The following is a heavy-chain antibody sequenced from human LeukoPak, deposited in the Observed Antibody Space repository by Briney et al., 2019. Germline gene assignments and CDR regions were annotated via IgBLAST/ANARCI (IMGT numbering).Heavy chain of an antibody. V-gene: IGHV4-39*01. CDR1: GVSISSSSYY. CDR2: IYYSGST. CDR3: ARHMLRGGGFAEFDY. J-gene: IGHJ4*02. D-gene: IGHD3-10*01. Sequence: SETLSLTCTVSGVSISSSSYYWGWIRQPPGKGLEWIGSIYYSGSTYYNPSLKSRVTISVDTSKSRFSLKLTSVTAADTAVYYCARHMLRGGGFAEFDYWGQGTLVTVSS.